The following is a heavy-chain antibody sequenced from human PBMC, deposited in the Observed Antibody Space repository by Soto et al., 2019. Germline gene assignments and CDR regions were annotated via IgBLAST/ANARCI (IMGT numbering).Heavy chain of an antibody. CDR3: ARASGYAGKGGMDV. Sequence: QVQLVQSGAEVKKPGSSVKVSCKASGGTFRSYTISWVRQAPGQGLEWMGRIIPILGIANYAQKFQGRVTITADKSTSTAYMELSSLRSEDTAVYYCARASGYAGKGGMDVWGQGTTVTVSS. D-gene: IGHD5-12*01. J-gene: IGHJ6*02. CDR2: IIPILGIA. V-gene: IGHV1-69*02. CDR1: GGTFRSYT.